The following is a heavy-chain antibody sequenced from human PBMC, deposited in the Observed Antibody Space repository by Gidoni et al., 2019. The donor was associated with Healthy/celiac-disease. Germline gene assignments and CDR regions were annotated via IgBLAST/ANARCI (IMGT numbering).Heavy chain of an antibody. CDR3: AREGDDYGDYDGNY. J-gene: IGHJ4*02. CDR2: IHHSGST. Sequence: QQWGAGLLKPSETLSLTCAVYGGSFSGYYWSWIRQPPGKGLEWIGEIHHSGSTNYNPSLKSRVTISIDTSKNQFSLKLSSVTAADTAVYYCAREGDDYGDYDGNYWGQGTLVTVSS. D-gene: IGHD4-17*01. V-gene: IGHV4-34*01. CDR1: GGSFSGYY.